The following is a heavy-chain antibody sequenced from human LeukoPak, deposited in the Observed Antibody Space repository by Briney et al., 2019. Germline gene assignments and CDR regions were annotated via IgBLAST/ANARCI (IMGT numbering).Heavy chain of an antibody. CDR3: ARDRNTAMVRPTDFDY. J-gene: IGHJ4*02. Sequence: ASVKVSCKASGHRFTSYGISWVRQAPGQGLEWMGWISAYNGNTNYAQKLQGRVTMTTDTSTSTAYMDLRSLRSDDTAVYYCARDRNTAMVRPTDFDYWGQGTLVTVSS. CDR1: GHRFTSYG. CDR2: ISAYNGNT. D-gene: IGHD5-18*01. V-gene: IGHV1-18*01.